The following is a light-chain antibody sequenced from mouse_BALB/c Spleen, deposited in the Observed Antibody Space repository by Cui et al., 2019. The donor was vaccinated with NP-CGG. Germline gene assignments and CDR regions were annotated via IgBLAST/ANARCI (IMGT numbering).Light chain of an antibody. CDR3: ALWYSNHWV. V-gene: IGLV1*01. J-gene: IGLJ1*01. CDR2: GTN. Sequence: QAVVTQEPALTRSPGETVPLSCRSSTGAVTTNNYANWVQEKPDHLFTGLIGGTNNRAPGVPARFSGSLIGDKAALTITGAQTEDEAIYFCALWYSNHWVFGGGTKLTVL. CDR1: TGAVTTNNY.